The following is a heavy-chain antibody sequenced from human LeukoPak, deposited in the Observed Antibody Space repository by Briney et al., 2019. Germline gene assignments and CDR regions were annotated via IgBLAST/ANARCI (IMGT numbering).Heavy chain of an antibody. CDR3: TRDQTPYY. J-gene: IGHJ4*02. V-gene: IGHV3-49*04. Sequence: HPGGSLRLSCAASGFPLSSYGMHWVRQAPGKGLEWVGFIRSKIYGGTPEYAASVKGRFTISRDDSKGIAYLQMNSLKTEDTAVYYCTRDQTPYYWGQGTLVTVSS. CDR2: IRSKIYGGTP. CDR1: GFPLSSYG.